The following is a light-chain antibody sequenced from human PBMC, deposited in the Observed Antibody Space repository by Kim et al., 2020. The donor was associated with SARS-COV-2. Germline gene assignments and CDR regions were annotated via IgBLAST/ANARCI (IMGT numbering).Light chain of an antibody. Sequence: EIVLTQSPDTLSLSPGEGATLSCRASQSVSSNYLAWYQQKPGQAPRLLIYAASSRATGIPDRFSGSGSGTDFTLTISRLEPEDFAVYYCQQYDTSPKFTFGPGTKVDIK. J-gene: IGKJ3*01. CDR1: QSVSSNY. CDR2: AAS. V-gene: IGKV3-20*01. CDR3: QQYDTSPKFT.